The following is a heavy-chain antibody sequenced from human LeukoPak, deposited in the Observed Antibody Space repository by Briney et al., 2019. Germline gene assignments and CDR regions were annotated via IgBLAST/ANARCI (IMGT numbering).Heavy chain of an antibody. Sequence: SETLSLTCTVSGGSVTYTNYYWGWIRQPPGKGLQWIGVIYYNGKTYYNPSLKSRVTVAVDTSKNQFSLKLSSVTAADTAVYYCASGIAARRGYWGQGTLVTVSS. CDR1: GGSVTYTNYY. CDR2: IYYNGKT. D-gene: IGHD6-6*01. CDR3: ASGIAARRGY. J-gene: IGHJ4*02. V-gene: IGHV4-39*01.